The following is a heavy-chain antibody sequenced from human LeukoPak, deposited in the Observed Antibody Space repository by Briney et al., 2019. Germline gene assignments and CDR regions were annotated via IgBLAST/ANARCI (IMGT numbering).Heavy chain of an antibody. CDR3: ARSNYYGSGSFDP. V-gene: IGHV4-31*03. Sequence: SQTLSLTCTVSGGSISSGGYYWSWIRQHPGKGLEWIGYIYYSGSTYYNPSLKSRVTISVDTSKNQFSLKLSSVTAADTAVYYCARSNYYGSGSFDPWGQGTLVTVSS. J-gene: IGHJ5*02. CDR2: IYYSGST. CDR1: GGSISSGGYY. D-gene: IGHD3-10*01.